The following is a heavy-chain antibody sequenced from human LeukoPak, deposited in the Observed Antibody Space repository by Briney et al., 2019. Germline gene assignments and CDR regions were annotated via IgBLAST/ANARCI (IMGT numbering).Heavy chain of an antibody. Sequence: GGSLRLSCAASGFTFSSYSMNWVRQAPGKGLEWVSSISSSSYIYYADSVKGRFTISRDNAKNSLYLQMNGLRAEDTAVYYCASLGNSGSYFVDYWGQGTLVTVSS. CDR1: GFTFSSYS. V-gene: IGHV3-21*01. CDR2: ISSSSYI. J-gene: IGHJ4*02. D-gene: IGHD1-26*01. CDR3: ASLGNSGSYFVDY.